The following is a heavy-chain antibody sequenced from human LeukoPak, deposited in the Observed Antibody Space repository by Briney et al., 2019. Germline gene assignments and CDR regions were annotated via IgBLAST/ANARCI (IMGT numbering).Heavy chain of an antibody. CDR2: ISYDGSNK. D-gene: IGHD5-12*01. J-gene: IGHJ6*02. CDR1: GFTFSSYA. V-gene: IGHV3-30-3*01. Sequence: GGSLRLSCAASGFTFSSYAMHWVRQAPGKGLEWVAVISYDGSNKYYADSVKGRFTITRDNSKNTLYLQMNSLRAEDTAVYYCARDPGVTLATDYGMDVWGQGTTVTVSS. CDR3: ARDPGVTLATDYGMDV.